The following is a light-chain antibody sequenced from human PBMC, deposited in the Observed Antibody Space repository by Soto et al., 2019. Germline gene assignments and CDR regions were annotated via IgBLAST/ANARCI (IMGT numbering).Light chain of an antibody. Sequence: DIQMTQSPSTLSASVGDRVTITCRASQSISSWLAWYQQKPGKAPKLLIYKASSLKIGVPSRFSGSGSGTEFTLTISSLQPDDFATYYCQQYNSYSWTFGQGTKVDIK. CDR3: QQYNSYSWT. J-gene: IGKJ1*01. CDR1: QSISSW. V-gene: IGKV1-5*03. CDR2: KAS.